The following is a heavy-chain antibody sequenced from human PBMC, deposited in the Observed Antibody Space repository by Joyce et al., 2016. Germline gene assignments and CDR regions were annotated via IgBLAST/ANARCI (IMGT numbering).Heavy chain of an antibody. J-gene: IGHJ4*02. V-gene: IGHV3-53*01. CDR3: TRSYADTSFNFYPAGQ. CDR2: IYGGGPT. D-gene: IGHD3-22*01. Sequence: KGLECVSVIYGGGPTYYAHSVNGRVTISMDTSANPLHLQMHSLRAEDTAVYYCTRSYADTSFNFYPAGQWGQGTLVTVSS.